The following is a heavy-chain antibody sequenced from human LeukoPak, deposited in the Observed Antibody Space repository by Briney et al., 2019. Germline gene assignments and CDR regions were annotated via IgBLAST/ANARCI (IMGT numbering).Heavy chain of an antibody. D-gene: IGHD2-15*01. J-gene: IGHJ5*02. CDR1: GGSFSGYY. CDR3: ARGDWGYCSGGSCPNWFDP. V-gene: IGHV4-39*07. Sequence: PSETVSLTCAVYGGSFSGYYWGWIRQPPAKGLEWIGSIYYSGSTYYNPSLKSRVTISVDTSKNQFSLKLSSVTAADAAVYYCARGDWGYCSGGSCPNWFDPWGQGTLVTVSS. CDR2: IYYSGST.